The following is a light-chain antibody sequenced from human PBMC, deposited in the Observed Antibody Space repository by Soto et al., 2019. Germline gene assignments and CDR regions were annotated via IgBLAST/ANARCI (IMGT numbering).Light chain of an antibody. CDR3: SSYAGSKNYV. Sequence: QSVLTQPPSASGSPGQSVTISCTGTSSDVGGYNYVSWYQQHPGKAPKLMIYEVSKRPSGVPDRFSGSKSGDTASLTVSWLQAEDEADYYCSSYAGSKNYVFGTGTKLTVL. V-gene: IGLV2-8*01. CDR1: SSDVGGYNY. J-gene: IGLJ1*01. CDR2: EVS.